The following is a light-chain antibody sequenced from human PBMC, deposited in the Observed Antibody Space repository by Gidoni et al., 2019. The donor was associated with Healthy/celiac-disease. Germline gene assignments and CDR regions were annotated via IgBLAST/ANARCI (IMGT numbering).Light chain of an antibody. CDR1: QSISSW. V-gene: IGKV1-5*03. J-gene: IGKJ1*01. CDR3: QQYNSYPWT. CDR2: KAS. Sequence: DIQMTQSPSTLSASVGDRVTSTCRASQSISSWLAWYQQKPGKAPKLLIYKASSLESGVPSRFSGSGSRTEFTLTISSLQPDDFATYYCQQYNSYPWTFGQGTKVEIK.